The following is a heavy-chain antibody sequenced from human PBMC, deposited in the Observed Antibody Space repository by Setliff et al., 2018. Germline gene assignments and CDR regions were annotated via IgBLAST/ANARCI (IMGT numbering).Heavy chain of an antibody. D-gene: IGHD7-27*01. J-gene: IGHJ3*02. CDR1: GYTFAKYG. Sequence: WASVKVSCKAFGYTFAKYGTSWVRQAPGQGLEWMGWISGYNGYTVYAQKLQGRVTLTTDTSTGTAYMELRSLRSDDTAVYYCAREPLWGSHDAFDIWGQGTMVTVSS. V-gene: IGHV1-18*01. CDR3: AREPLWGSHDAFDI. CDR2: ISGYNGYT.